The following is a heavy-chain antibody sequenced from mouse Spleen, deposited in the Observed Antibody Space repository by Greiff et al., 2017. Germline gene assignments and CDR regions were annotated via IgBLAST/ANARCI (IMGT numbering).Heavy chain of an antibody. CDR2: ISYDGSN. J-gene: IGHJ3*01. CDR3: ARDESHYYGSSSSFAY. Sequence: EVKLMESGPGLVKPSQSLSLTCSVTGYSITSGYYWNWIRQFPGNKLEWMGYISYDGSNNYNPSLKNRISITRDTSKNQFFLKLNSVTTEDTATYYCARDESHYYGSSSSFAYWGQGTLVTVSA. D-gene: IGHD1-1*01. V-gene: IGHV3-6*01. CDR1: GYSITSGYY.